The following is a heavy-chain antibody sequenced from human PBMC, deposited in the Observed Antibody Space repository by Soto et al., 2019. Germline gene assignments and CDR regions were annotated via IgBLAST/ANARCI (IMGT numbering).Heavy chain of an antibody. Sequence: PGESLKISCKGSGYSFTSHWISWVRQMPGKGLEWMGRIDPSDSYTNYSPSFQGHVTISADKSISTAYLQWSSLKASDTAMYYCARTSMQSRGYSYGHGGMDVWGQGTTVTSP. CDR1: GYSFTSHW. J-gene: IGHJ6*02. D-gene: IGHD5-18*01. CDR2: IDPSDSYT. V-gene: IGHV5-10-1*01. CDR3: ARTSMQSRGYSYGHGGMDV.